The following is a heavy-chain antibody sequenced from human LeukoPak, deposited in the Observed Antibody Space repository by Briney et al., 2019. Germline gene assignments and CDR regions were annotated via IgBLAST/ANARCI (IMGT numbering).Heavy chain of an antibody. V-gene: IGHV5-51*01. Sequence: GESLKISCQGAGYIFKNHWIGWVRQTPERVLEWMAIIFPGDSDARYSPSFQGQVTISADKSISTAYLQWSSLKASDTAMYYCARQEDSSGYYSMGDWFDPWGQGTLVTVSS. J-gene: IGHJ5*02. CDR3: ARQEDSSGYYSMGDWFDP. D-gene: IGHD3-22*01. CDR2: IFPGDSDA. CDR1: GYIFKNHW.